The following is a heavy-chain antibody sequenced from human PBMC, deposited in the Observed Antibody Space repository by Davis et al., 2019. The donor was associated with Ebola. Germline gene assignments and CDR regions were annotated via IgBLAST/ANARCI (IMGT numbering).Heavy chain of an antibody. CDR2: ISAYNGNT. D-gene: IGHD6-19*01. Sequence: ASVKVSCKASGYTFTSYGISWVRQAPGQGLEWMGWISAYNGNTNYAQKLQGRVTMTTDTSTSTAYMELRSLRSEDTAVYYCARSHRVGMAVEYAFDIWGQGTMVTVSS. V-gene: IGHV1-18*01. CDR3: ARSHRVGMAVEYAFDI. CDR1: GYTFTSYG. J-gene: IGHJ3*02.